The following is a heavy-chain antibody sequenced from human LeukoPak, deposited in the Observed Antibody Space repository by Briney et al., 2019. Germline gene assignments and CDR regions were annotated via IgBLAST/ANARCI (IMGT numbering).Heavy chain of an antibody. J-gene: IGHJ4*02. Sequence: SETLSLTCTVSGGSISSGGYYWSWIRQHPGKGLEWIGYIYYSGSTYYNPSLKSRVTISVDTSKNQFSLKLSSVTAADTAVYYCARVDYGDYRFDYWGQGTLVTVSS. D-gene: IGHD4-17*01. CDR1: GGSISSGGYY. CDR2: IYYSGST. CDR3: ARVDYGDYRFDY. V-gene: IGHV4-31*03.